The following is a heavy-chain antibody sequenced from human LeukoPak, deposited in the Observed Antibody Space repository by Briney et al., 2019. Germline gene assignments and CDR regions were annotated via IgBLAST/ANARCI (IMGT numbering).Heavy chain of an antibody. V-gene: IGHV4-31*03. CDR2: IYYSGST. Sequence: SQTLSLTCTVSGGPISSGGYYWSWIRQHPGKGLEWIGYIYYSGSTYYNPSLKSRVTISVDTSKNQFSLKLSSVTAADTAVYYCATLVATTPYYYYGMDVWGKGTTVTVSS. CDR1: GGPISSGGYY. J-gene: IGHJ6*04. CDR3: ATLVATTPYYYYGMDV. D-gene: IGHD5-12*01.